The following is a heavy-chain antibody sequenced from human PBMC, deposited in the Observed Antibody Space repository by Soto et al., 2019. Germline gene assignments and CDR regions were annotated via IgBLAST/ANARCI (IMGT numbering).Heavy chain of an antibody. V-gene: IGHV6-1*01. J-gene: IGHJ5*02. CDR1: GDSVSSNSAA. CDR2: TYYRSKWYN. Sequence: SQTLSLTCAISGDSVSSNSAAWNWIRQSPSRGLEWLGRTYYRSKWYNDYAVSVKSRITINPDTSKNQFSLQLNSVTPEDTAVYYCAREGARDIVVVVAATNSGWFDPWGQGTLVTVSS. D-gene: IGHD2-15*01. CDR3: AREGARDIVVVVAATNSGWFDP.